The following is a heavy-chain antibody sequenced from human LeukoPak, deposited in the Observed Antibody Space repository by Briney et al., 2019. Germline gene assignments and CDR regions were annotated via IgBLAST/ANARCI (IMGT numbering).Heavy chain of an antibody. CDR2: IGTAGDT. V-gene: IGHV3-13*01. J-gene: IGHJ4*02. D-gene: IGHD3-3*01. CDR1: GFTFSSYD. CDR3: ARARRITIFGVAETGLDY. Sequence: TGGSPRLSCAASGFTFSSYDMHWVRQATGKSLEWVSAIGTAGDTYYPGSVKGRFTISRENAKNSLYLQMNSLRAGDTAVYYCARARRITIFGVAETGLDYWGQGTLVTVSS.